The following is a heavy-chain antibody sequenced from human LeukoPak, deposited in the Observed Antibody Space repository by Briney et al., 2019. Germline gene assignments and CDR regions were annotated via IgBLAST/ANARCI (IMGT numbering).Heavy chain of an antibody. CDR1: GFIFSNYN. Sequence: PGGSLRLSCAGPGFIFSNYNMNWVRQAPGKGLEWVSSISSSSTYIYYADSVKGRFTISRDNAKNSLYLLMNSLRAEDTAVYYCARISAAWCFDYWGQGTLVTVSS. J-gene: IGHJ4*02. CDR3: ARISAAWCFDY. D-gene: IGHD2-8*01. V-gene: IGHV3-21*06. CDR2: ISSSSTYI.